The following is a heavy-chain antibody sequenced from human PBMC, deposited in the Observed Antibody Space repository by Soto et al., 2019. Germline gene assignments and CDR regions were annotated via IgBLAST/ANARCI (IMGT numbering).Heavy chain of an antibody. CDR1: CAYIRDFS. J-gene: IGHJ1*01. CDR2: ITINGNT. D-gene: IGHD7-27*01. CDR3: ARETGENWSYEAH. V-gene: IGHV4-4*07. Sequence: SETLSLPCRVSCAYIRDFSRSWIRQPAGKGLEWIGRITINGNTQKNPSFKSRVTMSIDTSRNHFSLNLQSATAADTALYYCARETGENWSYEAHWGPGTLVTVSS.